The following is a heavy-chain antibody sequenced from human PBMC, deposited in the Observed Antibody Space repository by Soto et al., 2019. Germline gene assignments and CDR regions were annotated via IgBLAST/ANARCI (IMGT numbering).Heavy chain of an antibody. CDR3: ARPKGSYWSDP. CDR1: GGSFSGYY. V-gene: IGHV4-34*01. D-gene: IGHD1-26*01. J-gene: IGHJ5*02. CDR2: INHSGST. Sequence: SETLSLTCAVYGGSFSGYYWSWIRQPPGKGLEWIGEINHSGSTNYNPSLKSRVTISVDTSKNQFSLKLSSVTAADTAVYYCARPKGSYWSDPWGQGTLVTVSS.